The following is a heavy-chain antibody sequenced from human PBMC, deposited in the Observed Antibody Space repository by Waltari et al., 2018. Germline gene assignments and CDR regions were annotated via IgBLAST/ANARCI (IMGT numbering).Heavy chain of an antibody. CDR3: ARPSIWDDFWSGYYYFDY. J-gene: IGHJ4*02. D-gene: IGHD3-3*01. Sequence: QVQLVQSGAEVKKPGASVKVSCKASGYTFTGYYMHWVRQAPGQGLEWIAWINPNSGGTNYAQKFQGRVTMTRDTSSSTAYMELSRLRSDDTAVYYCARPSIWDDFWSGYYYFDYWGQGTLVTVSS. CDR2: INPNSGGT. V-gene: IGHV1-2*02. CDR1: GYTFTGYY.